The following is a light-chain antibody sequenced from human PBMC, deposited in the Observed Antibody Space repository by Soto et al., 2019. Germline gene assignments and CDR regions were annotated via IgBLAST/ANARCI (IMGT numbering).Light chain of an antibody. J-gene: IGKJ5*01. CDR2: GAS. CDR3: QQYSSSPIT. V-gene: IGKV3-20*01. CDR1: QSISSY. Sequence: EVVLSQSPNTLSLPPGERSTLSCRASQSISSYLAWYQQKPGQAPRLLIYGASSRATGIPDRFSGGGSGTDFSLTISRLDPEDFAVYYCQQYSSSPITFGQGTRLEIK.